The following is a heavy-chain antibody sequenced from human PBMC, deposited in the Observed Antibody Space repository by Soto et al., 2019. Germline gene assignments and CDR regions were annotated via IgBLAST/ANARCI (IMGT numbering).Heavy chain of an antibody. D-gene: IGHD4-17*01. CDR1: GGSINNYF. V-gene: IGHV4-59*08. CDR2: ISYSGIT. CDR3: ARLFERTLRSLNWFDP. Sequence: SETLSLTCTVSGGSINNYFWSWIRQPPGKGLEWIAYISYSGITHYSPSLESRATISVDTSKNQFFLKLTSMTAADTAVYYCARLFERTLRSLNWFDPRGQGTLVTVSS. J-gene: IGHJ5*02.